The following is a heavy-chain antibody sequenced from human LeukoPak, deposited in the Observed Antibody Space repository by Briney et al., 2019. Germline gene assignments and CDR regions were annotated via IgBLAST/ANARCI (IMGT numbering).Heavy chain of an antibody. CDR2: INPNSGGT. CDR1: GYTFTGYY. Sequence: ASVKVSCKASGYTFTGYYMHWVRQAPGQGLEWMGRINPNSGGTNYAQKFQGRVTMTRDTSISTAYMELSRLRSDDTAVYYCARQAGWDYYDSSGYRYWFDPWGQGTLVTVSS. V-gene: IGHV1-2*06. J-gene: IGHJ5*02. D-gene: IGHD3-22*01. CDR3: ARQAGWDYYDSSGYRYWFDP.